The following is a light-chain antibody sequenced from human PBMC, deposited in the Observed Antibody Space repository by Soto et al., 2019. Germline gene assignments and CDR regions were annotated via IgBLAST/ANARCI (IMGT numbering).Light chain of an antibody. Sequence: QSVLTQPASVSGSPGQSITISCTGTSSDVGSYNLVSWYQQHPGKAPKLIIYEGTKRPSGVSNRFSGSKSGNTASLTISGLQAEDEADYYCCSYAGSSTLLFGGGTQLTVL. CDR1: SSDVGSYNL. J-gene: IGLJ2*01. CDR2: EGT. V-gene: IGLV2-23*01. CDR3: CSYAGSSTLL.